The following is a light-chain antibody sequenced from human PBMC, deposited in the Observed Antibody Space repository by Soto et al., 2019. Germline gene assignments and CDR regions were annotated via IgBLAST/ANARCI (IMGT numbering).Light chain of an antibody. CDR1: SSDVGGYNY. V-gene: IGLV2-14*01. CDR2: EVS. CDR3: SSYTRSSTRV. J-gene: IGLJ3*02. Sequence: QSALTQPASVSGSPGQSITISCTGTSSDVGGYNYVSWYQQHPGKAPKLMIYEVSNRPSGVSNRFSGPKSGNTASLTISGLQAEDEADYYCSSYTRSSTRVFGGGTKVTVL.